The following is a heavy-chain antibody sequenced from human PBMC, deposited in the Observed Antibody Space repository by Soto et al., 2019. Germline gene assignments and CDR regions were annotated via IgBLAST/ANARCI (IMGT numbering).Heavy chain of an antibody. V-gene: IGHV4-34*01. D-gene: IGHD6-13*01. CDR1: GGSFSGYY. CDR2: INHSGST. CDR3: ARGHYSSHFLEFDY. Sequence: QVQLQQWGAGLLKPSETLSLTCAVYGGSFSGYYWSWIRQPPGKGLEWIGEINHSGSTNYNPSLKSRVTISVDTSKNQFPLKLSSVTAADTAVYYCARGHYSSHFLEFDYWGQGTLVTVSS. J-gene: IGHJ4*02.